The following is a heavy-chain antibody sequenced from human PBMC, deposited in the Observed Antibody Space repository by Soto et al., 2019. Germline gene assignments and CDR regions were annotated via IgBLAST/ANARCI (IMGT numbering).Heavy chain of an antibody. D-gene: IGHD6-13*01. CDR1: GGSISSGDYY. V-gene: IGHV4-30-4*01. CDR2: IYYSGST. J-gene: IGHJ4*02. CDR3: AREGLPSSSSWSILPFDY. Sequence: SETLSLTCTVSGGSISSGDYYWSWIRQPPGKGLEWIGYIYYSGSTYYNPSLKSRVTISVDTSKNQFSLKLSSVTAADTAVYYCAREGLPSSSSWSILPFDYWGQGTLVTVSS.